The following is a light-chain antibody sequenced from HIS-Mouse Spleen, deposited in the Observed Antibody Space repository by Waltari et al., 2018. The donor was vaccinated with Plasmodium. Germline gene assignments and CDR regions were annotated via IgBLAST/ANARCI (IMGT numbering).Light chain of an antibody. J-gene: IGKJ3*01. V-gene: IGKV3-15*01. CDR1: QSVSSN. CDR2: GAS. CDR3: QQYNNWSFT. Sequence: IVMTQPPATLSVSPGERATLSCRASQSVSSNLAWYQQKPGQAPRLLIYGASTRATGIPARCSGSGSGTEFTLTISSLQSEDFAVYYCQQYNNWSFTFGPGTKVDIK.